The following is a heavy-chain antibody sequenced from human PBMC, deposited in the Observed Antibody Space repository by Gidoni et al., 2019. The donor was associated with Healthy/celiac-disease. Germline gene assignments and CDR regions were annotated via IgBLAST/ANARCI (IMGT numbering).Heavy chain of an antibody. CDR3: ARISIAAAGWGYYYYYYGMDV. D-gene: IGHD6-13*01. V-gene: IGHV2-26*01. CDR2: IFSNDEK. J-gene: IGHJ6*02. CDR1: GFSLSNARMG. Sequence: KESGPVLVKPTETLTLTCTVSGFSLSNARMGVSWIRQPPGKALEWLAHIFSNDEKSYSTSLKSRLTISKDTSKSQVVLTMTNMDPVDTATYYCARISIAAAGWGYYYYYYGMDVWGQGTTVTVSS.